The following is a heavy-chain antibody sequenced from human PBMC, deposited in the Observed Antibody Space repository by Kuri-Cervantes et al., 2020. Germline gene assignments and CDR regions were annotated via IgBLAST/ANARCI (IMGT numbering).Heavy chain of an antibody. Sequence: SETLSLTCAVSGYSISSGYYWGWIRQPPGKGLEWIGSIYHSGSTYYNPSLKSRVTISVDTSKNQFSLKLSSLTAADTAVYYCARDIQMATIGALGYWGQGILVTVSS. CDR1: GYSISSGYY. CDR3: ARDIQMATIGALGY. V-gene: IGHV4-38-2*02. J-gene: IGHJ4*02. D-gene: IGHD5-24*01. CDR2: IYHSGST.